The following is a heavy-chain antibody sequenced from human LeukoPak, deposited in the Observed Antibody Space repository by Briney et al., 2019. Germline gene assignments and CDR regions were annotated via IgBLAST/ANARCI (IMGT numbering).Heavy chain of an antibody. Sequence: SETLSLTCTVSGGSISSSSYYWGWIRQPPGKGLEWIGSIYYSGSTYYNPSLKSRVTISVDTSKNQSSLKLSSVTAADTAVYYCARHGPYYSSGWQNAFDIWGQGTMVTVST. D-gene: IGHD6-19*01. V-gene: IGHV4-39*01. CDR3: ARHGPYYSSGWQNAFDI. J-gene: IGHJ3*02. CDR1: GGSISSSSYY. CDR2: IYYSGST.